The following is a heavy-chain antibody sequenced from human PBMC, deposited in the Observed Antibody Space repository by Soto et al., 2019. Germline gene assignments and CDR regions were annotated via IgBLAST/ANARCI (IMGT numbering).Heavy chain of an antibody. CDR3: ATHSYGSGSYYISEIYYYGMDV. D-gene: IGHD3-10*01. Sequence: PTETLSLICTVSGGSISSSSYYWGWIRQPPGKGLEWIGSIYYSGSTYYNPSLKSRVTISVDTSKNQFSLKLSSVTAADTAVYYCATHSYGSGSYYISEIYYYGMDVWGQGPTVTVSS. V-gene: IGHV4-39*01. CDR2: IYYSGST. CDR1: GGSISSSSYY. J-gene: IGHJ6*02.